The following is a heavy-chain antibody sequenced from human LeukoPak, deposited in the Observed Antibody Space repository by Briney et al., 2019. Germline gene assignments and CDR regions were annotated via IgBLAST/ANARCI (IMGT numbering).Heavy chain of an antibody. CDR1: GFTVSSYE. CDR2: ISSSGSTI. D-gene: IGHD2-2*01. J-gene: IGHJ5*02. V-gene: IGHV3-48*03. Sequence: PGGSLRLSCAASGFTVSSYEMNWVRQAPGKGLEGVSYISSSGSTIYYADSVKGRFTISRDNAKNSLYLQMNSLRDEDTAVYYCARDPVPAVMGGWFDPWGQGTLGTVSS. CDR3: ARDPVPAVMGGWFDP.